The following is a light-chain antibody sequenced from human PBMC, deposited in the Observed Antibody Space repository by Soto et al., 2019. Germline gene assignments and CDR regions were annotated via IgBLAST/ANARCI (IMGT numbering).Light chain of an antibody. CDR2: DAS. V-gene: IGKV1-5*01. J-gene: IGKJ1*01. CDR3: QQYNSYWAWT. Sequence: DIQMTQSPSTLSASLGDSVTIXXRSSQSISSWLAWYQQKPGKAPKLXXYDASSLESGVPSRFSGSGSGTEFTLTISSLQPDDFATYYCQQYNSYWAWTFGQGTKVDIK. CDR1: QSISSW.